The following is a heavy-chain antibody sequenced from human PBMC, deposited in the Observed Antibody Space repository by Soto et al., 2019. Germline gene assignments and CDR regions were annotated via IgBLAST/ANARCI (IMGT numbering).Heavy chain of an antibody. J-gene: IGHJ4*02. V-gene: IGHV3-23*01. CDR1: GIAFSNHA. CDR3: AKDPDRYDYVWGTYRYIDH. D-gene: IGHD3-16*02. CDR2: ISTSGGRP. Sequence: PGGSLRLSCTASGIAFSNHAMSWVRQAPRKGLEWVSTISTSGGRPYYADSVKGRFTISRDNSKNTLYLQMNSLRAEDTAVYYCAKDPDRYDYVWGTYRYIDHWGQGTRVTVSS.